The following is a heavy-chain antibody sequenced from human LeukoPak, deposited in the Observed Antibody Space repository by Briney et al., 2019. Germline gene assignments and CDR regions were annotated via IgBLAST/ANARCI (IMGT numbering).Heavy chain of an antibody. CDR3: ARVRISGYEVPDAFDI. J-gene: IGHJ3*02. Sequence: SETLSLTCTVSGPSISSYYWSWIRHPPGKGLEWIGYIYYSGSTNYNPSLKGRVTISVDTSKNQFSLKLSSVTAADTAVYYCARVRISGYEVPDAFDIWGQGTMGTVSS. D-gene: IGHD5-12*01. V-gene: IGHV4-59*01. CDR1: GPSISSYY. CDR2: IYYSGST.